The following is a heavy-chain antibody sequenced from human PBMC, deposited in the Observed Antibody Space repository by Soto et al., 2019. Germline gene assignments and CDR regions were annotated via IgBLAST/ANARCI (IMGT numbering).Heavy chain of an antibody. Sequence: QMVLVQSGPEVKEPGTSVRVSCQASGFTFTNSAVQWVRQARGQRLEWIGWIVIGSGDTKYARNFQERVSITRDSSTGTAFLELSALRSDDTAVYYSAAVHRWLLGDWYFDLWGRGTLVTVS. CDR1: GFTFTNSA. CDR2: IVIGSGDT. J-gene: IGHJ2*01. V-gene: IGHV1-58*01. D-gene: IGHD3-16*01. CDR3: AAVHRWLLGDWYFDL.